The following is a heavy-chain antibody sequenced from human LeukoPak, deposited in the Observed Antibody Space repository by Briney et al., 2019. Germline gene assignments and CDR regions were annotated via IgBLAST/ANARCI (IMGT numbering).Heavy chain of an antibody. CDR1: GYSISSGYY. J-gene: IGHJ4*02. CDR3: AREWELRYFAFDY. Sequence: SETLSLTCTASGYSISSGYYWGWIRQPPGKGLEWIGSIYHSGSTYYNPSLKSRVTISVDTSKNQFSLKLSSVTAADTAVYYCAREWELRYFAFDYWGQGTLVTVSS. D-gene: IGHD1-26*01. CDR2: IYHSGST. V-gene: IGHV4-38-2*02.